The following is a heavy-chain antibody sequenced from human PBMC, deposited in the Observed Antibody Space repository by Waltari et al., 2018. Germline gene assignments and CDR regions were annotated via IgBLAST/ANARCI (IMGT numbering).Heavy chain of an antibody. Sequence: EVQLVESGGDWVQPVGSLRLSCAVSGFTFRTFEMLWVRQAPGRGLGGISYISNSGSKTEYADSVRGRFTVSRDNAKSSLYLEMNSLRAEDTAIYYCAREYYGLLAGYYLDFWGQGTLVTVSS. V-gene: IGHV3-48*03. J-gene: IGHJ4*02. D-gene: IGHD3-9*01. CDR2: ISNSGSKT. CDR3: AREYYGLLAGYYLDF. CDR1: GFTFRTFE.